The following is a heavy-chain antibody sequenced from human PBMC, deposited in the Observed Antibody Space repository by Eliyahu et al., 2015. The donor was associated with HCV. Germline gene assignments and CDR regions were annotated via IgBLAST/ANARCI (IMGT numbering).Heavy chain of an antibody. CDR1: GGSISSGDYY. Sequence: GVLKPSPILSLIYTVSGGSISSGDYYWSWIRQPPGKGLEWIGYIYYSGSTYYNPSLKSRVTISVDTSKNQFSLKLSSVTAADTAVYYCARDKGNSNYYYYGMDVWGQGTTVTVSS. CDR3: ARDKGNSNYYYYGMDV. CDR2: IYYSGST. J-gene: IGHJ6*02. V-gene: IGHV4-30-4*01. D-gene: IGHD1/OR15-1a*01.